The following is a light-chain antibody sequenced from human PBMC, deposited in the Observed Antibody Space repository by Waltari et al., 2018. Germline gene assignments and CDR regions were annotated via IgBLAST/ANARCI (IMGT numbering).Light chain of an antibody. V-gene: IGLV1-44*01. CDR2: SND. Sequence: QSVLTQPPSASGAPGQPVAISCSGSPSNIGSSVVTGYQQLPGTTPTLLIYSNDQRPSGVPGRFSGSKSATSASLAISGLQSEDEAHYYCAAWDDSINGPAFGGGTKLTVL. J-gene: IGLJ3*02. CDR1: PSNIGSSV. CDR3: AAWDDSINGPA.